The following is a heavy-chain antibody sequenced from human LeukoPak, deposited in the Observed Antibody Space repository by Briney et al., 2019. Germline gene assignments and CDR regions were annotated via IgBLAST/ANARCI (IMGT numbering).Heavy chain of an antibody. Sequence: PSETLSLTCTVSGGSISNSYWNWIRQPPGKGLEWAGYIYYSRTTNYNPSLKSRVTISVDTSLNQFSLKLSSVTAADTAMYYCARATEFTMSRGALDYWGQGILVTVSS. D-gene: IGHD3-10*01. J-gene: IGHJ4*02. CDR2: IYYSRTT. V-gene: IGHV4-59*01. CDR1: GGSISNSY. CDR3: ARATEFTMSRGALDY.